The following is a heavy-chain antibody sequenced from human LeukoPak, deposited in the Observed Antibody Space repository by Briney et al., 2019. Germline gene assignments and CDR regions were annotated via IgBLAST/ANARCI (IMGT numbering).Heavy chain of an antibody. D-gene: IGHD6-6*01. CDR2: INPNSGGT. J-gene: IGHJ6*02. V-gene: IGHV1-2*02. CDR3: AREESSSPYYYYGMDV. Sequence: GASVKVSCKASGYTFTGYYMHWVRQAPGQGLEWMGWINPNSGGTNYAQKFQGRVTTTRDTSISTAYMELSRLRSDDMAVYYCAREESSSPYYYYGMDVWGQGTTVTVSS. CDR1: GYTFTGYY.